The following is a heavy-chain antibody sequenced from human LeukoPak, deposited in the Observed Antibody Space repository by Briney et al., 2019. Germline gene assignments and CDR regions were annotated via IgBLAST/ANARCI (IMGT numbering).Heavy chain of an antibody. D-gene: IGHD4-17*01. V-gene: IGHV3-23*01. Sequence: QTGGSLRLSCAASGFSFNSFAMTWVRQAPGKGLEWVSSITGGHYATYNTDSVKGRFTISRDNAKNTLYLQMNSLRADDTAIYYCTKDPNGDYIGAFDPWGQGTLVTVSS. CDR2: ITGGHYAT. CDR3: TKDPNGDYIGAFDP. J-gene: IGHJ5*02. CDR1: GFSFNSFA.